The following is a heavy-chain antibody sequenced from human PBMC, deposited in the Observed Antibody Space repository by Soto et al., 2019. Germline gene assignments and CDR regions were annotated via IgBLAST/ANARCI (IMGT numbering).Heavy chain of an antibody. V-gene: IGHV4-39*01. Sequence: SETLSLTCTVSGGSISSSSYYWGWIRQPPGKGLEWIGSIYYSGSTYYIPSLKSRVTISVDTSKNQFSLKLSSVTAADTAVYYCARRLVSGSYGYYYYYGMDVWGQGTTVTVSS. CDR3: ARRLVSGSYGYYYYYGMDV. J-gene: IGHJ6*02. CDR1: GGSISSSSYY. D-gene: IGHD1-26*01. CDR2: IYYSGST.